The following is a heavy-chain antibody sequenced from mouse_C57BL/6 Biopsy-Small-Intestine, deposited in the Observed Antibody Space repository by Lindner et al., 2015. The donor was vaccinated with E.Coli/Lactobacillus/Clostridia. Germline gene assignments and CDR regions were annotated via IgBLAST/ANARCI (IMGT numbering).Heavy chain of an antibody. Sequence: VQLQESGPELVKPGASVKISCKASGYTFTDYNMDWVKQSHGKSLEWIGYIYPNNGGTGYNQKFKSKATLTVDKSSSTAYMELHSLTSEDSAVYYCARDYYDGSLDYWGQGTTLTVSS. V-gene: IGHV1-34*02. CDR2: IYPNNGGT. CDR1: GYTFTDYN. D-gene: IGHD1-1*01. J-gene: IGHJ2*01. CDR3: ARDYYDGSLDY.